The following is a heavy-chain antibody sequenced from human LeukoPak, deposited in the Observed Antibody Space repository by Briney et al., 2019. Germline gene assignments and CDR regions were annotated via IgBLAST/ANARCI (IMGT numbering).Heavy chain of an antibody. J-gene: IGHJ6*03. V-gene: IGHV3-21*01. CDR2: ISSSSSYI. CDR3: ARDPGQGYYMDV. Sequence: GGSLRLSCAASGFTFSSYSMNWVRQAPGKGLEWVSSISSSSSYIYYADSVKGRFTISRDNAKNSLYLQMNSLRAEDTAVYYWARDPGQGYYMDVWGKGTTVTVSS. CDR1: GFTFSSYS.